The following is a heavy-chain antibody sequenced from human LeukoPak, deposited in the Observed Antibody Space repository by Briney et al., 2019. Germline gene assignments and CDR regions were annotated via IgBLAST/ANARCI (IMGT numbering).Heavy chain of an antibody. CDR2: ISSNGADT. CDR3: ANYRKPQGLDY. CDR1: RFAFSTYA. J-gene: IGHJ4*02. Sequence: GGSLRLSCAVSRFAFSTYAMTWVRQAPGQGLEYVSTISSNGADTYYADSVKGRFTISRDNSKNTLYLQMTTLSVEDTAVYYCANYRKPQGLDYWGQETLLTVSS. D-gene: IGHD1-14*01. V-gene: IGHV3-23*01.